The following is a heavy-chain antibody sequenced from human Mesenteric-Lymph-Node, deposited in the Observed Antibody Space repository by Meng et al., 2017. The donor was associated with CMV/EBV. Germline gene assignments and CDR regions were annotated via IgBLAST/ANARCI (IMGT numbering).Heavy chain of an antibody. CDR3: AKLRDAFDI. J-gene: IGHJ3*02. CDR1: GFTFSSYW. CDR2: ISSSSSYI. D-gene: IGHD1-26*01. Sequence: GESLKISCAASGFTFSSYWMSWVRQAPGKGLEWVSSISSSSSYIYYADSVKGRFTISRDNAKNSLYLQMNSLRAGDTAVYYCAKLRDAFDIWGQGTMVTVSS. V-gene: IGHV3-21*01.